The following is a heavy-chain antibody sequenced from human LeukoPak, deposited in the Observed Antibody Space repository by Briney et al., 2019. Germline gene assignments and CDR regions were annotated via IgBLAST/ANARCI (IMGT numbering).Heavy chain of an antibody. J-gene: IGHJ4*02. D-gene: IGHD3-3*01. V-gene: IGHV3-74*01. Sequence: GGSLRLSCAASGFTFSNYWMPWVRQAPGKGLVWVSRISTDGSSTNYADSVKGRFTISRDNARNTVYLQMNSLRAEDTAVYYCGRLLDWDYWGQGTLVTVSS. CDR3: GRLLDWDY. CDR1: GFTFSNYW. CDR2: ISTDGSST.